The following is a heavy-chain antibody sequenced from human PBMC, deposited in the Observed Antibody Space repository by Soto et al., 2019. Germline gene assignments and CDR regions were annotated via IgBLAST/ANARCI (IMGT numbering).Heavy chain of an antibody. V-gene: IGHV2-5*02. J-gene: IGHJ4*01. CDR3: AHTVSSGTFDY. D-gene: IGHD6-19*01. Sequence: QITLKESGPTLVKPTQTLTLTCTFSGFSLSTSGVGVAWIRQPPGKTLEWLALIYWDDDKRHSPSLKNRLTITKDTSTNHVVLTMTNMDPVDTATYYCAHTVSSGTFDYWGQGTLVTVSS. CDR2: IYWDDDK. CDR1: GFSLSTSGVG.